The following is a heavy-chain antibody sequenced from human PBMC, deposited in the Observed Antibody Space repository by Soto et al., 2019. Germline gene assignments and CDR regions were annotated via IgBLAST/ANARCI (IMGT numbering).Heavy chain of an antibody. Sequence: SETLSLTCTVSGGSMSSYYWSWIRQSPGKGLEWIGYIYYSGSTNYNPSLKSRVVISLDTSKNQFSLMLSSVTAADTAVYYCARGEWLATIKPYFAYWGQGTLVTVSS. CDR2: IYYSGST. J-gene: IGHJ4*02. V-gene: IGHV4-59*01. CDR3: ARGEWLATIKPYFAY. D-gene: IGHD5-12*01. CDR1: GGSMSSYY.